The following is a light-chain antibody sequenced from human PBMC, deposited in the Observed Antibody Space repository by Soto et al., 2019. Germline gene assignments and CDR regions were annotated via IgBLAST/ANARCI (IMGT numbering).Light chain of an antibody. CDR2: AAS. CDR3: LQLNSYPRT. CDR1: QGISSY. Sequence: IQLTQSPSSLSASVGDRVTITCRARQGISSYLAWYQQKPGKAPKLLIYAASTLQSGVPSRFSGSQSGTEFTLTISRLQPEDFATYYCLQLNSYPRTFGQGTKLEIK. J-gene: IGKJ2*01. V-gene: IGKV1-9*01.